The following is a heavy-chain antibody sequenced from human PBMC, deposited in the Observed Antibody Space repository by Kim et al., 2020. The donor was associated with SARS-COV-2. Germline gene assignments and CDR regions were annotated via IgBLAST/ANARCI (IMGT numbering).Heavy chain of an antibody. CDR3: ATDPIAAGGELLFY. CDR2: FDPEDGET. CDR1: GYTLTELS. D-gene: IGHD6-13*01. V-gene: IGHV1-24*01. Sequence: ASVKVSCKVSGYTLTELSMHWVRQAPGKGLEWMGGFDPEDGETIYAQKFQGRVTMTEDTSTDTAYMELSSLRSEDTAVYYCATDPIAAGGELLFYWGQGTLVTVSS. J-gene: IGHJ4*02.